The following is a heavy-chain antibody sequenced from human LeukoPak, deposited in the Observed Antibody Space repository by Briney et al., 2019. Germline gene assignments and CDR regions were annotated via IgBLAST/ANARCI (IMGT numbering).Heavy chain of an antibody. D-gene: IGHD3/OR15-3a*01. CDR2: IHYSGST. Sequence: PSETLSLTCTVSGGSINNYYWIWIRQPPGKGLEWIVYIHYSGSTNYNPSLKRRVTISVDTSRNQFSLKLSSVTAADTAVYYCARDRDFRYYMDVWGKGTTVTVSS. CDR1: GGSINNYY. V-gene: IGHV4-59*12. J-gene: IGHJ6*03. CDR3: ARDRDFRYYMDV.